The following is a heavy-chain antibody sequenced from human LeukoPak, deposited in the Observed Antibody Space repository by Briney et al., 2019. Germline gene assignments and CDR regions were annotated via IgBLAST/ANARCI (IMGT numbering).Heavy chain of an antibody. V-gene: IGHV4-59*01. D-gene: IGHD3-16*01. Sequence: SETLSLTCTDSGGSISSYYWSWIRQPPGKGLEWIGFIYYTGSTNYNPSLKSRVTISVDTSKNQFSLRLSSVTAADTAVYYCARGWGYFDYWGQGTLVTVSS. CDR3: ARGWGYFDY. CDR2: IYYTGST. J-gene: IGHJ4*02. CDR1: GGSISSYY.